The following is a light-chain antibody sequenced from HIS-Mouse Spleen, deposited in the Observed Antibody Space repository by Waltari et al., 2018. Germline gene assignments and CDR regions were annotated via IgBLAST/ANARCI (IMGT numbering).Light chain of an antibody. Sequence: QSALTQPASVSGSPGQSITTSCTGTSSDVCGYNYVSWYQQHPGKAPKLMIYEVSNRPSGVSNRFSGSKSGNTASLTISGLQAEDEADYYCSSYTSSSTYVFGTGTKVTVL. CDR3: SSYTSSSTYV. CDR1: SSDVCGYNY. J-gene: IGLJ1*01. CDR2: EVS. V-gene: IGLV2-14*01.